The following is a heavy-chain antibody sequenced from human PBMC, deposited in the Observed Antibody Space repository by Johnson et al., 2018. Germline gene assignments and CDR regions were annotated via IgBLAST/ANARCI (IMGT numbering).Heavy chain of an antibody. V-gene: IGHV3-74*02. J-gene: IGHJ3*02. CDR2: VTSDGSST. Sequence: EVQMVESGGGLVQPGGSLRLSCAASGFTFSSYWMHWVRQAPGKGLVWVSRVTSDGSSTNYADSVKGRFTISRDNAKNTLYLQMNSLRAEDTALYYCARTNWPDAFDIWGQGTVVTVSS. CDR1: GFTFSSYW. CDR3: ARTNWPDAFDI.